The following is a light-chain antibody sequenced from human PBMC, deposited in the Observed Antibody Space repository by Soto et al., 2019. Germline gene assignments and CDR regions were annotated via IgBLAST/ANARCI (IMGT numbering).Light chain of an antibody. CDR2: EVS. Sequence: QSVLTQPASVSGSPGQSITISCTGTSSDVGGYNYVSWYQQYPGKAPKLMIFEVSNRPSGVSNRFSATTSGNTASLTISGLQTEDEADYYCCSYTGASTLVFGSGTKVTVL. CDR1: SSDVGGYNY. CDR3: CSYTGASTLV. J-gene: IGLJ1*01. V-gene: IGLV2-14*01.